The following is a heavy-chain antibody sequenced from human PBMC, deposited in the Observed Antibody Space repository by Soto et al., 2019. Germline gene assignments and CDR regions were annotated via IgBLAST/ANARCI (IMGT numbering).Heavy chain of an antibody. V-gene: IGHV3-74*01. D-gene: IGHD1-1*01. CDR2: ISPDGSST. Sequence: LRLSCAASGFTFSASWMHWVRQTPGKGLVWVSHISPDGSSTRDADSVQGRFINSRDNARSTLYLQMHSLRAEDTAVYYCARDNNWSYDYWGQGIQVTVSS. CDR3: ARDNNWSYDY. J-gene: IGHJ4*02. CDR1: GFTFSASW.